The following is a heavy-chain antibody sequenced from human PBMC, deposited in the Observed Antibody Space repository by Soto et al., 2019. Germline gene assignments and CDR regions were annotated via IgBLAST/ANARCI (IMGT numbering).Heavy chain of an antibody. CDR3: AKRSSSSTFDY. D-gene: IGHD6-6*01. Sequence: GGSLRLSCAASGFTFSNYAMSWVRQTPGKGLEWVSGLSGSGDGTYYADSVKGRFTISRDNSKNTLYLQMNSLRAEDTAVYYCAKRSSSSTFDYWGQGTLVTVSS. CDR2: LSGSGDGT. V-gene: IGHV3-23*01. J-gene: IGHJ4*02. CDR1: GFTFSNYA.